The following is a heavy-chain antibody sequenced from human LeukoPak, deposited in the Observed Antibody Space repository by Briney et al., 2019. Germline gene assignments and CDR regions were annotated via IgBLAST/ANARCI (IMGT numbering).Heavy chain of an antibody. CDR1: GHTFTSYG. Sequence: ASVKVSCKASGHTFTSYGISWVRQAPGQGLEWMGWISAYNGNTNYAQKLQGRVTMTTDTSTSTAYMELSSLRSEDTAVYYCARTPYYYDSSGYYYDDYFDYWGQGTLVTVSS. D-gene: IGHD3-22*01. J-gene: IGHJ4*02. V-gene: IGHV1-18*01. CDR2: ISAYNGNT. CDR3: ARTPYYYDSSGYYYDDYFDY.